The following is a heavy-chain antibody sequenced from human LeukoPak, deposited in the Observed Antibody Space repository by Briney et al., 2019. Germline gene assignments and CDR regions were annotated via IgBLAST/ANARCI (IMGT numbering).Heavy chain of an antibody. CDR2: ISYDGSDK. V-gene: IGHV3-30*04. CDR3: AKTLYSSSYVLGDFDY. Sequence: GGSLRLSCAASGFTFSSYAMHWVRQAPGKGLEWVAVISYDGSDKYYADSVKGRFTISRDNSKNTLYLQMNSLRAEDTAVYYCAKTLYSSSYVLGDFDYWGQGTLVTVSS. J-gene: IGHJ4*02. CDR1: GFTFSSYA. D-gene: IGHD6-6*01.